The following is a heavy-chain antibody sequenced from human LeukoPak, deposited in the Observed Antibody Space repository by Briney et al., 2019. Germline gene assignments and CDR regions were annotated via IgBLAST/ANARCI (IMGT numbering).Heavy chain of an antibody. Sequence: PGGSLRLSCAASGFTFSSYGMHWVRQAPGKGLEWVPVILYDGSNKYYADSVKGRFTISRDNSKNTLYLQMNSLRAEDTAVYYCATGPIVGATTFDYWGQGTLVTVSS. D-gene: IGHD1-26*01. J-gene: IGHJ4*02. CDR2: ILYDGSNK. CDR1: GFTFSSYG. V-gene: IGHV3-30*03. CDR3: ATGPIVGATTFDY.